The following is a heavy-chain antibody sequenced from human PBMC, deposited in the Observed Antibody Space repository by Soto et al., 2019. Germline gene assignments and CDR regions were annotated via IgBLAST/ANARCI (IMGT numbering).Heavy chain of an antibody. CDR1: GFTFSSYG. D-gene: IGHD6-19*01. Sequence: QVQLVESGGGVVQPGRSLRLSCAASGFTFSSYGMHWVRQAPGKGLEWVAVIWYDGSNKYYADSVKGRFTISRDNSKNTLYLQMNSLRAEDTAVYYCARGNWQWLPDAFDIWGQGTMVTVSS. V-gene: IGHV3-33*01. CDR2: IWYDGSNK. J-gene: IGHJ3*02. CDR3: ARGNWQWLPDAFDI.